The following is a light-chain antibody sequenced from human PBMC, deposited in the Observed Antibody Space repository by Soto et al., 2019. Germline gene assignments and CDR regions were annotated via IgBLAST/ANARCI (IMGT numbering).Light chain of an antibody. CDR1: SSDVGGYNY. V-gene: IGLV2-14*01. CDR2: EVS. Sequence: QSALTQPASVSGSPGQSITISCTGTSSDVGGYNYVSWYQQHPAKAPKLMIYEVSNRPSGLSNRFSGSKSGNTASLTIFGLQAEDEADYYCSSYTSSSTYVFGTGTKLTVL. J-gene: IGLJ1*01. CDR3: SSYTSSSTYV.